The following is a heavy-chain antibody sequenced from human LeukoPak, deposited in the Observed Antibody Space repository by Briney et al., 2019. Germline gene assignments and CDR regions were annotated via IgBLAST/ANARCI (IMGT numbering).Heavy chain of an antibody. J-gene: IGHJ4*02. CDR1: GLSFSIHA. V-gene: IGHV3-23*01. CDR3: AKVRLSYYDSGSPIDF. D-gene: IGHD3-10*01. CDR2: ISGDGTGT. Sequence: GGSLRLSCAGSGLSFSIHAMNSVPQAPGKGLEWVSVISGDGTGTFYADSVKGRFTISRDNSKYTVYLQMHSLRAEDTALYYCAKVRLSYYDSGSPIDFWGQGTLVTVSS.